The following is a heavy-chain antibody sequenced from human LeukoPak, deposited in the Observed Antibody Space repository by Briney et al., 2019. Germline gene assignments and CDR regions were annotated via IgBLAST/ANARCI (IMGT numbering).Heavy chain of an antibody. CDR2: INHSGST. V-gene: IGHV4-34*01. CDR1: GGSFSGYY. CDR3: ARGRVVGATVIGWFDP. D-gene: IGHD1-26*01. Sequence: SETLSLTCAVYGGSFSGYYWSWIRQPPGKGLEWIGEINHSGSTNYNPSLKSRVTMSVDTSKNQFSLKLSSVTAADTAVYYCARGRVVGATVIGWFDPWGQGTLVTVSS. J-gene: IGHJ5*02.